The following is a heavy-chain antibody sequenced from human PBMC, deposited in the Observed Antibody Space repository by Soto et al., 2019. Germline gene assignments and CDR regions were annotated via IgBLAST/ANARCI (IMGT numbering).Heavy chain of an antibody. Sequence: QVHLVQSGAEVKKPGASVKISCKASGYTFTSYGITWVRQAPGQGLEWMGWISAHNGNTDYAQKLQGRVIVTRDTSTSTAYMELWSLRSDDTAVYYCARGRYGDYWGQGALVTVSS. D-gene: IGHD1-1*01. CDR2: ISAHNGNT. J-gene: IGHJ4*02. V-gene: IGHV1-18*01. CDR3: ARGRYGDY. CDR1: GYTFTSYG.